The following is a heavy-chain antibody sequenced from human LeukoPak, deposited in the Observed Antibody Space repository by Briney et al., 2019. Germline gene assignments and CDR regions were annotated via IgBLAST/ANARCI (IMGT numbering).Heavy chain of an antibody. CDR1: GGTFSSYA. CDR3: AREVNYDILTGYYYFDY. Sequence: GSSVKVSCKASGGTFSSYAISWVRQAPGQGLEWMGRIIPIFGTANYAQKFQGRATITTDESTSTAYMELSSLRSEDTAVYYCAREVNYDILTGYYYFDYWAREPWSPSPQ. J-gene: IGHJ4*02. CDR2: IIPIFGTA. D-gene: IGHD3-9*01. V-gene: IGHV1-69*05.